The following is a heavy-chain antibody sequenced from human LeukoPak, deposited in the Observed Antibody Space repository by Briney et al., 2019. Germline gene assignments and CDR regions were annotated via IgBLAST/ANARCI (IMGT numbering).Heavy chain of an antibody. Sequence: GGSLRLSCAASGFTFSSYSMNWVRQAPGKGLEWVANIKQDGSEKYYVDSVKGRFTISRDNAKNSPYLQMNSLRAEDTAVYYCAREVTPYYWGQGTLVTVSS. CDR1: GFTFSSYS. D-gene: IGHD2-21*02. CDR2: IKQDGSEK. J-gene: IGHJ4*02. CDR3: AREVTPYY. V-gene: IGHV3-7*01.